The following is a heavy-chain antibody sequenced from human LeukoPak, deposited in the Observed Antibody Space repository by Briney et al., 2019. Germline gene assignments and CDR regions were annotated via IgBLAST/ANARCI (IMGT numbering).Heavy chain of an antibody. CDR2: IYYSGST. CDR3: AREVRPDYVWGNLGAFDI. J-gene: IGHJ3*02. V-gene: IGHV4-30-4*01. Sequence: KPSETLSLTCTVSGDSISNYYWSWIRQPPGKGLEWIGYIYYSGSTYYNPSLKSRVTISVDTSKNQFSLKLSSVTAADTAVYYCAREVRPDYVWGNLGAFDIWGQGTMVTVSS. D-gene: IGHD3-16*01. CDR1: GDSISNYY.